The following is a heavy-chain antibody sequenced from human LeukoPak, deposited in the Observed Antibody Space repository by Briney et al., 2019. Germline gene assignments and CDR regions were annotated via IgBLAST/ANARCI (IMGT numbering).Heavy chain of an antibody. CDR3: ARVGATYPHYYMDV. J-gene: IGHJ6*03. CDR2: IYYTGST. V-gene: IGHV4-59*08. D-gene: IGHD3-16*01. CDR1: GDSISSYY. Sequence: SETLSLTCTVSGDSISSYYWSWIRQPPGRGLEWIGYIYYTGSTYYNPSLKSRVTIAVDTSKNQFSLKLTSVTAADTAVYYCARVGATYPHYYMDVWGKGTTVTVAS.